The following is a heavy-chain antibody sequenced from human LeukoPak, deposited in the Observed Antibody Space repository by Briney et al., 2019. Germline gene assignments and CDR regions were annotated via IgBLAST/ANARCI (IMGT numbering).Heavy chain of an antibody. CDR1: GGSISSSSYY. V-gene: IGHV4-39*07. Sequence: PSETLSLTCTVSGGSISSSSYYWGWIRQPPGKGLEWIGSIYYSGSTYYNPSLKSRVTISVDTSKNQFSLKLSSVTAADTAVYYCARMGYYYYYMDVWGKGTTVTISS. CDR2: IYYSGST. CDR3: ARMGYYYYYMDV. J-gene: IGHJ6*03.